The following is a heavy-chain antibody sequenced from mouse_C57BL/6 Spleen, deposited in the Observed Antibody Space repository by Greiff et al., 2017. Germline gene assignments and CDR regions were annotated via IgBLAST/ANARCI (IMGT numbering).Heavy chain of an antibody. CDR1: GFTFSSYA. CDR2: ISSGGDYI. Sequence: EVKLMESGEGLVKPGGSLKLSCAASGFTFSSYAMSWVRQTPEKRLEWVAYISSGGDYIYYADTVKGRFTISRDNARNTLYLQMSSLKSEDKAMYYCTRESWAYAMYYWGQGTSVTGSS. J-gene: IGHJ4*01. D-gene: IGHD4-1*01. CDR3: TRESWAYAMYY. V-gene: IGHV5-9-1*02.